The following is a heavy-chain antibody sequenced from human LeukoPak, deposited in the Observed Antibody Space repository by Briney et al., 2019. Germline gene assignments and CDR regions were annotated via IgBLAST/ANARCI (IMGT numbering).Heavy chain of an antibody. D-gene: IGHD6-13*01. Sequence: GGSLRLSCAASGFTFSSYGMHWVRQAPGKGLVWVSRINSDGSSTSYADSVKGRFTISRDNAKNTLYLQMNSLRAEDTAVYYCARGGQQLVRTTYYYYYMDVWGKGTTVTVSS. J-gene: IGHJ6*03. CDR2: INSDGSST. CDR3: ARGGQQLVRTTYYYYYMDV. V-gene: IGHV3-74*01. CDR1: GFTFSSYG.